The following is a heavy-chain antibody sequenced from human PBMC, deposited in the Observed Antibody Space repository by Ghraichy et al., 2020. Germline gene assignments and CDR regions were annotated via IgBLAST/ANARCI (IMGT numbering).Heavy chain of an antibody. D-gene: IGHD2-21*02. J-gene: IGHJ4*02. CDR1: GFTFSDYY. Sequence: GGSLRLSCAASGFTFSDYYMSWIHQAPGKGLEWVSYISSSGSTIYYADSVKGRFTISRDNAKNSLYLQMNSLRAEDTAVYYCATFESIYCGGDCYHFDYWGQGTLVTVSS. CDR2: ISSSGSTI. CDR3: ATFESIYCGGDCYHFDY. V-gene: IGHV3-11*01.